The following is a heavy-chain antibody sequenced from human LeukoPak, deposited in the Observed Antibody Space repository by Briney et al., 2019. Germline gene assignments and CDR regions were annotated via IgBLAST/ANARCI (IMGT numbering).Heavy chain of an antibody. V-gene: IGHV1-2*02. J-gene: IGHJ4*02. CDR2: INPNSGGT. D-gene: IGHD3-10*01. CDR1: GYTFTGYY. CDR3: ARELITMVRGVIITRHYFGY. Sequence: GASVKVSCKASGYTFTGYYMHWVRQAPGQGLEWMGWINPNSGGTNYAQKFQGRVTMTRDTSISTAYMELSRLRSDDTAVYYCARELITMVRGVIITRHYFGYWGQGTLVTVSS.